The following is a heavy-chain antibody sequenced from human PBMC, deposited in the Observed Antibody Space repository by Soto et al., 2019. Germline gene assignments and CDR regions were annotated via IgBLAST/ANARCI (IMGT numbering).Heavy chain of an antibody. Sequence: EVQLVESGGGLVQPGGSLRLSCAASGFTVSSNYMSWVRQAPGKGLEWVSVIYSGGSTYYADSVKGRFTISRHNSKNTVYLQMNSLRAEDTAVYYCARDPSPHYCSGGSCHNYYYYGMDVWGQGTTVTVSS. CDR2: IYSGGST. D-gene: IGHD2-15*01. CDR1: GFTVSSNY. J-gene: IGHJ6*02. V-gene: IGHV3-53*04. CDR3: ARDPSPHYCSGGSCHNYYYYGMDV.